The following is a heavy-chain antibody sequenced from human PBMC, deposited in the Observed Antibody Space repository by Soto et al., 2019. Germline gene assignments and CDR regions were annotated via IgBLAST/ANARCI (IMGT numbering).Heavy chain of an antibody. CDR1: GFTFRSYV. D-gene: IGHD3-16*01. V-gene: IGHV3-30*19. CDR2: TSYDGSDK. J-gene: IGHJ1*01. Sequence: QVQLVESGGGVVQPGTSLRVSCVGSGFTFRSYVIHWVRQAPGKGLEWVALTSYDGSDKYYGDAVRGQFTISRDNSRNTVDLQMDSLRLEDPALYYCARWGTTGGLDVWGQGTLVSVSS. CDR3: ARWGTTGGLDV.